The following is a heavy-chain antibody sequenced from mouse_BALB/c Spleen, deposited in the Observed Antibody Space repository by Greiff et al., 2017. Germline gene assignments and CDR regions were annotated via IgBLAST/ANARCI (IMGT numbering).Heavy chain of an antibody. CDR1: GYSITSDYA. J-gene: IGHJ4*01. D-gene: IGHD1-1*01. V-gene: IGHV3-2*02. CDR2: ISYSGST. Sequence: DVKLVESGPGLVKPSQSLSLTCTVTGYSITSDYAWNWIRQFPGNKLEWMGYISYSGSTSYNPSLKSRISITRDTSKNQFFLQLNSVTTEDTATYYCARVYYGSSYAMDYWGQGTLVTVSS. CDR3: ARVYYGSSYAMDY.